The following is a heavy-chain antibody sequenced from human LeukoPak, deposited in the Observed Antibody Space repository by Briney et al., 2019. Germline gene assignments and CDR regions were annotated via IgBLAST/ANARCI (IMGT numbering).Heavy chain of an antibody. V-gene: IGHV4-30-4*08. D-gene: IGHD1-26*01. J-gene: IGHJ4*02. Sequence: SETLPLXCTVSGDSNSSADYYWSWSRQPPGKGPEWIGYIYYSGITYYNPSLKSRVIISADTSKNQFSLKLSSVTAADTAVYYCARVKYSGSYYGVDYWGQGTLVTVSS. CDR2: IYYSGIT. CDR3: ARVKYSGSYYGVDY. CDR1: GDSNSSADYY.